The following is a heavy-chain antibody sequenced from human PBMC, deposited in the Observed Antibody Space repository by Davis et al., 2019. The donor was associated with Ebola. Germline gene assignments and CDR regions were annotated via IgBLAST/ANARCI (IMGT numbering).Heavy chain of an antibody. D-gene: IGHD1-26*01. CDR2: ISYAGGFL. J-gene: IGHJ4*02. CDR1: EFAFKNYP. CDR3: ARDLWLGAPDYLDS. Sequence: GESLKISCVVSEFAFKNYPFHWVRQAPGKGLEWVAFISYAGGFLLYRESVKGRFTISRDDSKSTLYLQMNSLRTEDTAMYYCARDLWLGAPDYLDSWGQGTLVTVSS. V-gene: IGHV3-30-3*01.